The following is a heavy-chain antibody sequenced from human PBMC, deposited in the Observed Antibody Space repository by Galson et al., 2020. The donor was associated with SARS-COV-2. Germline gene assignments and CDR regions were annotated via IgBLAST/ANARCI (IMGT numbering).Heavy chain of an antibody. V-gene: IGHV3-33*01. J-gene: IGHJ4*02. Sequence: GGTLRLTCAASGFIFSDSAMHWVRHAPHKGLELVSIVWNDGITQYYADSVKGRFTNSRDNSKNVVFLQMNSLIAEDTAVYHCVRDPRRSLYSVGGWGQGTLVTVSS. CDR3: VRDPRRSLYSVGG. CDR2: VWNDGITQ. D-gene: IGHD2-8*01. CDR1: GFIFSDSA.